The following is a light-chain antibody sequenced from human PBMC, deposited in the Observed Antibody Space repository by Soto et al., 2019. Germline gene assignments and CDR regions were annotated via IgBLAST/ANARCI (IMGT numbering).Light chain of an antibody. Sequence: QSALTQPPSASGSPGQSVTISCTGTSSDVGGYNYVSWYQQHPGKAPKLMIYEVSKRPSGVPDRFSGSKSGNTAALTVSGRQAEDEAEYYCSSYAGSNNLGVLGTGTKVTVL. CDR1: SSDVGGYNY. CDR3: SSYAGSNNLGV. J-gene: IGLJ1*01. V-gene: IGLV2-8*01. CDR2: EVS.